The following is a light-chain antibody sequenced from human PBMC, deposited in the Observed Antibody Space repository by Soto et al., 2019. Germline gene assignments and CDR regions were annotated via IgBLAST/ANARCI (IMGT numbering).Light chain of an antibody. Sequence: QSVLTQPRSVSGSPGQSVTISCTGTRSDVGGYTYVSWYQQHPGKAPKLMIYDVSKRPSGVPDRFYGSKSGNTASLIISGLQAEDEADYYCCSYAGSYSLIFGGGTKLTVL. J-gene: IGLJ2*01. CDR3: CSYAGSYSLI. V-gene: IGLV2-11*01. CDR1: RSDVGGYTY. CDR2: DVS.